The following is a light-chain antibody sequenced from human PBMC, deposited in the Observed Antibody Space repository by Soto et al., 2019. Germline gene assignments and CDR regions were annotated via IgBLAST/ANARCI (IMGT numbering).Light chain of an antibody. CDR1: QSVSSSY. Sequence: EIVLTQSPGTLSLSPGERATLSCRASQSVSSSYLAWYQQKPGQAPRLLIYGASSRATGIPGRFSGSGSGTDFSHTIIRLEPEDFAVYYCQHYGSSPLFTFGPGTKVDIK. CDR3: QHYGSSPLFT. J-gene: IGKJ3*01. V-gene: IGKV3-20*01. CDR2: GAS.